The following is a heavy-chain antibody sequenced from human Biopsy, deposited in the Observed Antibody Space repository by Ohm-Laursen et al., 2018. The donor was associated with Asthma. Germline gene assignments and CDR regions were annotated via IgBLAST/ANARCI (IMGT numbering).Heavy chain of an antibody. CDR3: TRWSLRVRDTPNDY. Sequence: GASVKVSCKASRYTFTSYDINWVRQATGQGLEWMGWMNPNSGNTGYPQNFQGRVTMTRDTSISTAYVELSSLRSEDTAVYYCTRWSLRVRDTPNDYWGQGTLVTVSS. V-gene: IGHV1-8*01. CDR2: MNPNSGNT. D-gene: IGHD3-16*01. CDR1: RYTFTSYD. J-gene: IGHJ4*02.